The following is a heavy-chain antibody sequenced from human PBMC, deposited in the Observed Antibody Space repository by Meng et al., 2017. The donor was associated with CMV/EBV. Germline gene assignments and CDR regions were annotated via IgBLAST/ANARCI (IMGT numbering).Heavy chain of an antibody. V-gene: IGHV1-2*02. D-gene: IGHD3-3*01. J-gene: IGHJ4*02. CDR2: INPNSGGT. CDR3: ARSRITIFGVVTHLGY. CDR1: GYTFTGYY. Sequence: ASVKVSCKASGYTFTGYYMHWVRQAPGQGLEWMGWINPNSGGTNYAQKFQGRVTMTRDTSISTAYMELSRLRSDDTAVYYCARSRITIFGVVTHLGYWGQGTLVTVSS.